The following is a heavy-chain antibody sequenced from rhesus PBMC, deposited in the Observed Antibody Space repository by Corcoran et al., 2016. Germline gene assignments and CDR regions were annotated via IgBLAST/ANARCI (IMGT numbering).Heavy chain of an antibody. J-gene: IGHJ4*01. D-gene: IGHD2-39*02. Sequence: EVQLVETGGGLVQPGGSLKLSCAASGFTFSSYGMTWVRQAPGRGLEGVSAINSDGGSTYYADSVKGRFTISRDNSKNTASLQMNSLRAEDTAVYYCAKGGAFCSGGVCKYWGQGVLVTVSS. CDR1: GFTFSSYG. V-gene: IGHV3S5*01. CDR3: AKGGAFCSGGVCKY. CDR2: INSDGGST.